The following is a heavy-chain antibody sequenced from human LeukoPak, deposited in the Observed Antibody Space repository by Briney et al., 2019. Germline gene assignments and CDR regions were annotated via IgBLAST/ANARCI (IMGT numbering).Heavy chain of an antibody. D-gene: IGHD5-18*01. J-gene: IGHJ4*02. CDR3: AKAIDTAMVSFFDY. CDR2: ISGSGGST. Sequence: GGSLRLSCAASGFTFDDYAMHWVRQAPGKGLEWVSAISGSGGSTYYADSVKGRFTISRDNSKNTLYLQMNSLRAEDTAVYYCAKAIDTAMVSFFDYWGQGTLVTVSS. V-gene: IGHV3-23*01. CDR1: GFTFDDYA.